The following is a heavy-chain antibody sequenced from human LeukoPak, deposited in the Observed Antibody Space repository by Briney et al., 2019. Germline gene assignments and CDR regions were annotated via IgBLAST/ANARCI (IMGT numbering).Heavy chain of an antibody. D-gene: IGHD6-13*01. Sequence: GGSLRLSCAASGFTFSSYEMNWVRQAPGKGLEWVSYISSSSSAIYYADSVKGRFTISRDNSKNTLYLQMNSLRAEDTAVYYCAKGPRSSWSLNWFDPWGQGTLVTVSS. CDR1: GFTFSSYE. V-gene: IGHV3-48*03. CDR2: ISSSSSAI. CDR3: AKGPRSSWSLNWFDP. J-gene: IGHJ5*02.